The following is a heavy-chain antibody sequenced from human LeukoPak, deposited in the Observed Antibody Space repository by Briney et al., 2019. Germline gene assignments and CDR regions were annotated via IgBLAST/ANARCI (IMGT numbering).Heavy chain of an antibody. J-gene: IGHJ4*02. D-gene: IGHD1-26*01. Sequence: PSETLSLTCTVSGGSVNNDIYYWSWIRQPPGKGLEWIGYIYYSGSTNYNPSLKSRVTISVDTSKNQFSLKLSSVTAADTAVYYCARDRVGELLIDYWGQGTLVTVSS. CDR2: IYYSGST. CDR1: GGSVNNDIYY. V-gene: IGHV4-61*01. CDR3: ARDRVGELLIDY.